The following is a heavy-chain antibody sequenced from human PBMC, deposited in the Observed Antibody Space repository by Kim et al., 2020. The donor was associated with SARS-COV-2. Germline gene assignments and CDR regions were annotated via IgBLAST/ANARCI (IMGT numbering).Heavy chain of an antibody. J-gene: IGHJ4*02. CDR3: ARESGSSCDY. CDR2: ISYDGSNK. V-gene: IGHV3-30*04. CDR1: GFTFSSYT. D-gene: IGHD2-15*01. Sequence: GRSLRLSCAASGFTFSSYTMHWVRQAPGKGLEWVAVISYDGSNKYYADSVKGRFTISRDNSKNTLYLQMNSLRAEDTAVYYCARESGSSCDYWGQGTLVT.